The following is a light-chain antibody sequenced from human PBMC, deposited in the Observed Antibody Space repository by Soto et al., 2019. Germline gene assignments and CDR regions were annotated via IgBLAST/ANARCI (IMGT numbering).Light chain of an antibody. V-gene: IGKV1-39*01. CDR1: QSISSY. CDR3: QQSYSTTIT. J-gene: IGKJ5*01. Sequence: DIQMTQSPSSLSASVGDRVTITCRASQSISSYLNWYHQKPGKAPKRLIYAASSLQSGVPSRFSGSGSGTDFTLTISSLQPEDFATYYCQQSYSTTITFGQGTRLE. CDR2: AAS.